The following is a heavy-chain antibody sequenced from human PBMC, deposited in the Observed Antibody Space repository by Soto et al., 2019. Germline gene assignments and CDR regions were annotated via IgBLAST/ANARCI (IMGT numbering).Heavy chain of an antibody. CDR2: ISYDGSNK. D-gene: IGHD3-16*01. V-gene: IGHV3-30-3*01. J-gene: IGHJ5*01. Sequence: PRGSLGLSCAASGFSFSSYAMHWVRQAPGKGLEWVAVISYDGSNKYYADSVKGRFTISRDNSKNTLYLQMNSLRAEDTAVYYCARDWAGENWFDCWGDGTLVTVSS. CDR1: GFSFSSYA. CDR3: ARDWAGENWFDC.